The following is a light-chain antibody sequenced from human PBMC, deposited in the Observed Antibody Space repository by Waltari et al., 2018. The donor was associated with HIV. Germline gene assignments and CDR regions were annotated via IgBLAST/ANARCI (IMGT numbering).Light chain of an antibody. Sequence: QSALTQPRSVSGSPGQSVTISCTGTSSDVGGYDSVSWYLQHPGKVPKHIIYEVIKRPSGVPDRFSGSKSGNTASLTISGLQTEDEADYFCCSYAGTYTYVLFGGGTKLTVL. CDR2: EVI. CDR1: SSDVGGYDS. V-gene: IGLV2-11*01. J-gene: IGLJ3*02. CDR3: CSYAGTYTYVL.